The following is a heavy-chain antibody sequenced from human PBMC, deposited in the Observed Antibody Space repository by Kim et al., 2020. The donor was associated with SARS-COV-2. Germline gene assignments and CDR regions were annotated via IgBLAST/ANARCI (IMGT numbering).Heavy chain of an antibody. CDR1: GFTFSSYS. V-gene: IGHV3-21*01. D-gene: IGHD3-10*01. CDR3: ARGEDYGSGAYYYYGMDV. J-gene: IGHJ6*02. Sequence: GGSLRLSCAASGFTFSSYSMNWVRQAPGKGLEWVSSISSSSSYIYYADSVKGRFTISRDNAKNSLYLQMNSLRAEDTAVYYCARGEDYGSGAYYYYGMDVWGQGTTVTVSS. CDR2: ISSSSSYI.